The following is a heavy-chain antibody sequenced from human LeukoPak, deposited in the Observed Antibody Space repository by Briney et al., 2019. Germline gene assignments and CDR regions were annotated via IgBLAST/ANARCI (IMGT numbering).Heavy chain of an antibody. CDR1: GFTFSSYS. J-gene: IGHJ4*02. CDR3: ARDKHRYGDSFDY. Sequence: GGSLRLSCAASGFTFSSYSMNWVRQAPGKGLEWVSYITSSSSTIYYADSVKGRFTISRDNAKNSVYLQMNSLRAEDTAVYYCARDKHRYGDSFDYWGQGTLVTVSS. D-gene: IGHD4-17*01. V-gene: IGHV3-48*01. CDR2: ITSSSSTI.